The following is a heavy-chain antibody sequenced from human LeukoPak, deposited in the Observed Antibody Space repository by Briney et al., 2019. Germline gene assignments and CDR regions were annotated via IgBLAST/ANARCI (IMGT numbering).Heavy chain of an antibody. Sequence: GGSLRLSCVASGFTFSNYAMSWVRQAPEKGLDWVSVISGSAHKIRYADSVKGRFTISRDNSENTVYLQMNSLRAEDTAVYYCAPTGSSSSFDFWGQGTLVTVSS. CDR3: APTGSSSSFDF. J-gene: IGHJ4*02. CDR1: GFTFSNYA. CDR2: ISGSAHKI. V-gene: IGHV3-23*01. D-gene: IGHD6-6*01.